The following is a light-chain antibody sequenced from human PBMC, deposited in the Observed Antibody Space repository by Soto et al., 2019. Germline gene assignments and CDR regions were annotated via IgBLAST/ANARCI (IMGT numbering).Light chain of an antibody. CDR2: AAS. Sequence: DIKMTQSPSSLSASVGDRVTITCRASQGIRDDLGWYQQKPGKAPKRLIYAASTLQSGVPSRFSGSRSMTEFTLTISSLKPADFATYYCLHHNSYLALTFGGGPKVETK. J-gene: IGKJ4*01. V-gene: IGKV1-17*01. CDR3: LHHNSYLALT. CDR1: QGIRDD.